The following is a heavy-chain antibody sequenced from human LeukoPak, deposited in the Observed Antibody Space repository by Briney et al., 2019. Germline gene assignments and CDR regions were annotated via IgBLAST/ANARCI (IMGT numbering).Heavy chain of an antibody. D-gene: IGHD3-22*01. CDR3: TRGFDSSGYLGY. Sequence: GGSQRLSCAASGFNFSSYDMSWVRQAPGKGLEWVSVIYSGGSTYYADSVKGRFTISRDNSKNTLYLQMNSLRAEDTAVYYCTRGFDSSGYLGYWGQGTLVTVSS. CDR1: GFNFSSYD. J-gene: IGHJ4*02. CDR2: IYSGGST. V-gene: IGHV3-66*02.